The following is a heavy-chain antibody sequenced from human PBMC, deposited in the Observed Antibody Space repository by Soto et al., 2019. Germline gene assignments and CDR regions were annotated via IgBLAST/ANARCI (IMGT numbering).Heavy chain of an antibody. CDR1: GFTFSSYG. CDR2: IWYDGSNK. J-gene: IGHJ6*02. Sequence: PGGSLRLSCAASGFTFSSYGMHWVRQAPGKGLEWVAVIWYDGSNKYYADSVKGRFTISRDNSKNTLYLQMNSLRAEDTAVYYCARDFRHISSWYRLHYYYYYGMDVWGQGTTVTVSS. CDR3: ARDFRHISSWYRLHYYYYYGMDV. D-gene: IGHD6-13*01. V-gene: IGHV3-33*01.